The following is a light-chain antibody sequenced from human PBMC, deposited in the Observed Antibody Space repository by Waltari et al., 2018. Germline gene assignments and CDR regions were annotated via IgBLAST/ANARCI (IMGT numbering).Light chain of an antibody. J-gene: IGLJ3*02. Sequence: QSALTQPASVSGSPGQSITISCTGTSSDVGSYNYVSWYQQHPGKAPKLMIYDVSNRPSGVSNRFSGSKSGNKASLTISGLQAEDEADYYCSSYASSNWVFGGGTKLTVL. CDR1: SSDVGSYNY. V-gene: IGLV2-14*03. CDR2: DVS. CDR3: SSYASSNWV.